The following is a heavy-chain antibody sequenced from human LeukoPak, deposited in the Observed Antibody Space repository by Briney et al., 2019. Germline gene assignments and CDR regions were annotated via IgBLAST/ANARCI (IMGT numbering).Heavy chain of an antibody. V-gene: IGHV3-21*01. CDR1: GFTFTSYS. CDR2: ISSSSGYI. D-gene: IGHD3-22*01. CDR3: ARDRDPYDSSRYYAR. J-gene: IGHJ4*02. Sequence: GGSLGLSCAASGFTFTSYSMNWVRQAPGGGMEWVSSISSSSGYIYYADSVKGRFTISRDNAKNSLYLQMNSLRAEDTAVYYCARDRDPYDSSRYYARWGQGTLVTVSS.